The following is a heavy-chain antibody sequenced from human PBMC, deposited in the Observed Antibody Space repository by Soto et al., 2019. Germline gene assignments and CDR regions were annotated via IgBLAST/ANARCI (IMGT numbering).Heavy chain of an antibody. CDR3: AKGLLAIVGTTLPRDAFNI. V-gene: IGHV3-30*18. J-gene: IGHJ3*02. CDR1: GFSFTTYV. Sequence: SLRLSCAASGFSFTTYVMHWVRQAPGKGLERVAVISHDGSYKYYGDAVKGRFTISRDTSKNAVYLEMNSLRPEDTAVYYCAKGLLAIVGTTLPRDAFNIWGQGTMVTVSS. CDR2: ISHDGSYK. D-gene: IGHD1-26*01.